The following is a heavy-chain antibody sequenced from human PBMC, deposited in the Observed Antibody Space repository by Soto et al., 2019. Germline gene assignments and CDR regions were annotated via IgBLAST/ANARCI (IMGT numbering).Heavy chain of an antibody. V-gene: IGHV3-23*01. CDR1: GFTFSSYA. J-gene: IGHJ4*02. CDR2: ISGSGGST. D-gene: IGHD2-15*01. CDR3: AKDPRYCSSGSCYWDDY. Sequence: EVQLLESGGGLVQPGGSLRLSCEASGFTFSSYAMSWVRQAPGKGLEWVSAISGSGGSTYYADSVKGRFTISRDNSKNTLYLQMNSLRAEDTAVYYCAKDPRYCSSGSCYWDDYWGQGTLVTVSS.